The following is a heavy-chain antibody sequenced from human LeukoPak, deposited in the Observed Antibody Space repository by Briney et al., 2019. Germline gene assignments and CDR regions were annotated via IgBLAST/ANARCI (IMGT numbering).Heavy chain of an antibody. J-gene: IGHJ3*02. Sequence: SETLSLTCTVSGGSFNKYDWSWIRQPAGKGLEWIGRLYRSGSTDYSVTSTDYTPSLKSRVTMSVDTSKNQFSLKLSSVTAADTAVYYCARLVGAPRWAFDIWGQGTMVTVSS. D-gene: IGHD1-26*01. CDR3: ARLVGAPRWAFDI. CDR2: LYRSGST. CDR1: GGSFNKYD. V-gene: IGHV4-59*12.